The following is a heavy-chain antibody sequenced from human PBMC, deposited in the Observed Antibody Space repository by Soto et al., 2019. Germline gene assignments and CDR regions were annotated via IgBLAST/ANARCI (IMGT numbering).Heavy chain of an antibody. V-gene: IGHV1-3*01. CDR1: GYTFTSYA. Sequence: ASVKVSCKASGYTFTSYAMHWVRQAPGQRLEWMGWINAGNGNTKYSQKFQGRVTITRDTSASTAYMELSSLRSEDTAVYYCARVGRQQLDSFDIWGQGTMVTVSS. J-gene: IGHJ3*02. CDR3: ARVGRQQLDSFDI. D-gene: IGHD6-13*01. CDR2: INAGNGNT.